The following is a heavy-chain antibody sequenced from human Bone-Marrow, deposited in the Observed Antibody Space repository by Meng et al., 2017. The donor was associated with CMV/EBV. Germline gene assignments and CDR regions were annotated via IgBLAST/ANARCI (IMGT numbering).Heavy chain of an antibody. CDR2: IGPAGDT. CDR3: ARYNEQVGAMDC. V-gene: IGHV3-13*01. Sequence: GESLKISCAASGFTFSSYDMHWVRQATGKALVWVSGIGPAGDTYYPDSVKGRFTISREDAKNSFYLQMNSLTVGDTAVYFCARYNEQVGAMDCWGPGTLVTVS. CDR1: GFTFSSYD. D-gene: IGHD3-10*01. J-gene: IGHJ4*02.